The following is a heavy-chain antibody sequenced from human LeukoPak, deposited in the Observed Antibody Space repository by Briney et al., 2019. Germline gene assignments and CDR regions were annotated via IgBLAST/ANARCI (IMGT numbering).Heavy chain of an antibody. J-gene: IGHJ4*02. CDR3: AREAAAGTTSFDY. CDR2: INPSGGRT. Sequence: EASVKVSCMASGYTFTGYYMHWVRQAPGQGLEWMGIINPSGGRTRYAQKFQGRVTMTRDTSTSTLYMEMSSLRSEDTAVYYCAREAAAGTTSFDYWGQGTLVTVSS. V-gene: IGHV1-46*01. D-gene: IGHD6-13*01. CDR1: GYTFTGYY.